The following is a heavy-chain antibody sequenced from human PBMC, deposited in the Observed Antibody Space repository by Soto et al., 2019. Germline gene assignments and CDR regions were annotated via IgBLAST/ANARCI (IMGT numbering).Heavy chain of an antibody. Sequence: AGSLRLSCAASGFTFSSYGMHWVRQAPGKGLEWVAVIWYDGSNKYYADSVKGRFTISRDNSKNTLYLQMNSLRAEDTAVYYCARSDSSIPVAFDIWGQGTMVTVSS. CDR2: IWYDGSNK. V-gene: IGHV3-33*01. D-gene: IGHD3-3*01. CDR1: GFTFSSYG. J-gene: IGHJ3*02. CDR3: ARSDSSIPVAFDI.